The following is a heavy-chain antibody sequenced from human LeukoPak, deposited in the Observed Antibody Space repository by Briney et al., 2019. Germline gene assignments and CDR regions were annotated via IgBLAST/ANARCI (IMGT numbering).Heavy chain of an antibody. V-gene: IGHV3-23*01. CDR1: GFTFGNYA. J-gene: IGHJ4*02. CDR2: ITDIGKNT. D-gene: IGHD2-8*02. Sequence: GGSPRLSCAASGFTFGNYAMAWVRRSPGKGLEWVSCITDIGKNTYHTDSVKGRFTISRDNSKNTLSLQMNSLRVEDTAVYYCAKATQRYCTGGTCYPLDYWGQGTLVTVSS. CDR3: AKATQRYCTGGTCYPLDY.